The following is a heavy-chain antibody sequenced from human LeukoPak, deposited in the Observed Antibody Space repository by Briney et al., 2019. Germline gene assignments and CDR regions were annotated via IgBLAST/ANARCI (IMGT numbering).Heavy chain of an antibody. CDR3: ARYGLLGLSEINAFDI. J-gene: IGHJ3*02. V-gene: IGHV4-61*02. Sequence: PSETLSLTCTVSGSSISSGSYYWSWIRQPAGKGLEWIGRIYTSGSTNYNPSLKSRVTISVDTSKNQFSLKLSSVTAADTAVYYCARYGLLGLSEINAFDIWGQGTMVTVSS. D-gene: IGHD2-2*01. CDR2: IYTSGST. CDR1: GSSISSGSYY.